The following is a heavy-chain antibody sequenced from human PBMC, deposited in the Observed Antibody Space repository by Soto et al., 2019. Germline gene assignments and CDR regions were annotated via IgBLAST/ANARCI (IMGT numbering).Heavy chain of an antibody. CDR2: LFPVDSET. CDR3: ARQVTGSY. D-gene: IGHD3-10*01. CDR1: GYGLSTYS. J-gene: IGHJ4*01. Sequence: PGESLMIACKGSGYGLSTYSIGWERQIPGKGLEWMGLLFPVDSETTYNPSFQGHVSSSSDTSISPASLQWDSLKTSDSAIYCFARQVTGSYWGHGTQVTVSS. V-gene: IGHV5-51*01.